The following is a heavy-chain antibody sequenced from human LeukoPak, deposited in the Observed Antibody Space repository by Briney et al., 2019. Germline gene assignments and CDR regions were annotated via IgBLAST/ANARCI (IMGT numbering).Heavy chain of an antibody. D-gene: IGHD3-22*01. CDR1: GGSFSGYY. CDR3: ARGGSSGYYSYYFDY. V-gene: IGHV4-34*01. J-gene: IGHJ4*02. CDR2: INHSGST. Sequence: TSETLSLTCAVYGGSFSGYYWSWIRQLPGKGLELIGEINHSGSTNYNPSLKSRVTISVDTSKNQFSLKLSSVTAADTAVYYCARGGSSGYYSYYFDYWGQGTLVTVSS.